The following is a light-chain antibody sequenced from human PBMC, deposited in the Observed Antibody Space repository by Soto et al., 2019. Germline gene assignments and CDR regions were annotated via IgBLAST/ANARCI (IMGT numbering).Light chain of an antibody. Sequence: QSVLTQPPSASGSPGQSVTISCTGTSSDVGDNYVSWYQQHLGKAPKLIIYEVSQRPSGVPDRFSGSKSGNTASLTVSGLQTEDEADYYCSAYAGSNNFVFGSGKKVNV. CDR3: SAYAGSNNFV. CDR2: EVS. CDR1: SSDVGDNY. J-gene: IGLJ1*01. V-gene: IGLV2-8*01.